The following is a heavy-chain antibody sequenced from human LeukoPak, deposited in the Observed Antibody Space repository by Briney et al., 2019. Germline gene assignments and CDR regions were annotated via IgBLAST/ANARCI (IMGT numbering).Heavy chain of an antibody. D-gene: IGHD3-10*01. V-gene: IGHV4-59*08. Sequence: SETLSLTCTVSGGSLSSYYWSWIRQPPGKGLEWIGYIYYSGTTNYNPSLKSRITISVDTSKDQFSLRLSSVTAADTAVYYCARLVYYGSGSYYFFDYWGQGTLVTVSS. J-gene: IGHJ4*02. CDR2: IYYSGTT. CDR3: ARLVYYGSGSYYFFDY. CDR1: GGSLSSYY.